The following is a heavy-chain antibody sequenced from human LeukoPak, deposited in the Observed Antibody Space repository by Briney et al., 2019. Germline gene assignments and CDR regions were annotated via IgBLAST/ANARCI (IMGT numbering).Heavy chain of an antibody. CDR1: GGSISSYY. J-gene: IGHJ4*02. CDR2: IYYSGST. Sequence: SETLSLTCTVSGGSISSYYWSWIRQPPGKGLEWIGYIYYSGSTNYNPSLKSRVTISVDTSKNQFSLKLSSVTAADTAVYYCASNLYGSGNYFAYWGQGTLVTVS. V-gene: IGHV4-59*08. CDR3: ASNLYGSGNYFAY. D-gene: IGHD3-10*01.